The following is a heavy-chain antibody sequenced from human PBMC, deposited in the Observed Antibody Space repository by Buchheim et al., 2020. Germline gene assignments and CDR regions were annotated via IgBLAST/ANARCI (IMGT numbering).Heavy chain of an antibody. CDR1: GGSLSGYY. J-gene: IGHJ6*02. Sequence: QVQLQQWGAGLLKPSETLSLTCAVYGGSLSGYYWSWIRQPPGKGLEWIGEINHSGNTNYNPSLKSRVTISVDTSKTQFSMKLSSVTAADTAVYYCARCRSVSPIYGMDVWGQGTT. D-gene: IGHD5/OR15-5a*01. CDR2: INHSGNT. V-gene: IGHV4-34*01. CDR3: ARCRSVSPIYGMDV.